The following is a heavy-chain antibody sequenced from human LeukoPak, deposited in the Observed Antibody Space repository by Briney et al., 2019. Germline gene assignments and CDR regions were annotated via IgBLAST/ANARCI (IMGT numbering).Heavy chain of an antibody. J-gene: IGHJ4*02. V-gene: IGHV4-31*03. CDR1: GGSISSGGYY. D-gene: IGHD2-8*01. Sequence: PSETLSLTCTVSGGSISSGGYYWSWIRQHPGKGLEWIGYIYYSGSTYYNPSLKSRVTISVDTSKNHFSLKLSSVTAADTAVYYCARQMVGYSFDFWGQGTLVTVSS. CDR2: IYYSGST. CDR3: ARQMVGYSFDF.